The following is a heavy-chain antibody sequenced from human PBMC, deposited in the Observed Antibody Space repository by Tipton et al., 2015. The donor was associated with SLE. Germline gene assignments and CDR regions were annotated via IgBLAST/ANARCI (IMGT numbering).Heavy chain of an antibody. CDR3: ARYIVVVRYFDY. Sequence: TLSLTCTVSGGSISSGGYYWSWIRQPPGKGLEWIGEINHSGSTNYNPSLKSRLTISVDTSKNQFSLKLSSVTAADTAVYYCARYIVVVRYFDYWGQGTLVTVSS. CDR1: GGSISSGGYY. V-gene: IGHV4-39*07. J-gene: IGHJ4*02. D-gene: IGHD2-21*01. CDR2: INHSGST.